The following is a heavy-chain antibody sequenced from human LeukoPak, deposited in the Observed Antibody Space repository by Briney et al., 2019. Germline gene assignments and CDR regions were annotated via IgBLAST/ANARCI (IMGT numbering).Heavy chain of an antibody. J-gene: IGHJ4*02. V-gene: IGHV3-21*01. D-gene: IGHD1-7*01. Sequence: GGSLRLSCAASGFTFSSSSMHWVRQAPGKGLEWVSSISSGSSYIYYADPLKGRFTVSRDNAKNSLYLQMNSLRAEDTAVYYCASERYNWNYAFDYWGQGILVTVSS. CDR2: ISSGSSYI. CDR1: GFTFSSSS. CDR3: ASERYNWNYAFDY.